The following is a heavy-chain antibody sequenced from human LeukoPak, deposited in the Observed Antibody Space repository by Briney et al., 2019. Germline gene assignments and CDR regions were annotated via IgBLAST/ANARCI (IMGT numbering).Heavy chain of an antibody. CDR2: ISSSSSYI. D-gene: IGHD3-10*02. J-gene: IGHJ2*01. Sequence: GGSLRLSCAASGFTFSSYSMNWVRQAPGKGLEWVSSISSSSSYIYYADSVKGRFTISRDNAKNPLYLQMNSLRAEDTAVYYCARSQYPLNPMFGEFHWYFDLWGRGTLVTVSS. CDR1: GFTFSSYS. CDR3: ARSQYPLNPMFGEFHWYFDL. V-gene: IGHV3-21*01.